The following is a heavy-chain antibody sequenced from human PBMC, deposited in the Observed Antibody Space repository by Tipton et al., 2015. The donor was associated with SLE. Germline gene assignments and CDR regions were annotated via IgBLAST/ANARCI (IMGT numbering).Heavy chain of an antibody. V-gene: IGHV4-61*02. D-gene: IGHD6-13*01. J-gene: IGHJ5*02. CDR1: GGSISSGSYY. CDR2: IYTSGST. CDR3: ARGREQLVLKWFDP. Sequence: TLSLTCTVSGGSISSGSYYWSWIRQPAGKGLEWIGRIYTSGSTNYNPSLKSRVTISVDTSKNQFSLKLSSVTAADTAVYYCARGREQLVLKWFDPWGQGTLVTVSS.